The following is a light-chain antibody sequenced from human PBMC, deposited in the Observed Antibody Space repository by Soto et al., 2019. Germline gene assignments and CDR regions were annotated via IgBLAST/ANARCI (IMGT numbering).Light chain of an antibody. CDR2: DAY. J-gene: IGKJ2*01. CDR3: QQRGKRTRN. Sequence: EMVLTHPPCTLSPSACGRATRSFRASQTVDRYVAWYQQKVGQAHRLLIYDAYTRATGVGARFNGSGSATDFSLTITSLEPEDFAVYYCQQRGKRTRNFGPGTKVDI. V-gene: IGKV3-11*01. CDR1: QTVDRY.